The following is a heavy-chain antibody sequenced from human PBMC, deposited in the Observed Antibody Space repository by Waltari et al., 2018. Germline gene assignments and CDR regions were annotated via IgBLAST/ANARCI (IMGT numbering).Heavy chain of an antibody. V-gene: IGHV3-48*01. CDR2: IRSSSSTI. J-gene: IGHJ4*02. D-gene: IGHD6-13*01. CDR3: MRATRNSSSPV. Sequence: EVQLVESGGGLVQPGGSLRLSCAASGFPFSYYSTNWVRQSPGKGLEWVSYIRSSSSTISYEDSVKGRFTISRDNAKNSLYLQMNSLRAEDTAVYYCMRATRNSSSPVWGQGTLVTVSS. CDR1: GFPFSYYS.